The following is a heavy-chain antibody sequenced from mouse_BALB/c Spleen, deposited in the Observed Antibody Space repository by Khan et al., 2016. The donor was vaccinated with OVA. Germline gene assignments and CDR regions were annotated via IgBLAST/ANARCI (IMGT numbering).Heavy chain of an antibody. J-gene: IGHJ3*01. CDR1: GYSITSGYF. CDR2: IRYDGNS. CDR3: ASEGSSGPAWFAY. V-gene: IGHV3-6*02. D-gene: IGHD3-1*01. Sequence: EVQLQESGPGLVKPSQSLSLTCSVTGYSITSGYFWNWIRQFPGNKLEWMGYIRYDGNSNYNPSLKNRISITRDTSKNQFFLKLNSVTPEDTATYYCASEGSSGPAWFAYWGQGTLVTVSA.